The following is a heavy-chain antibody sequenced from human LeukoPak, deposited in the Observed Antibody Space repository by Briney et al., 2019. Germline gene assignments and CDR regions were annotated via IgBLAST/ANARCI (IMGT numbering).Heavy chain of an antibody. J-gene: IGHJ4*02. CDR3: AKRGVVIRVILVGFHKEAYYFDS. Sequence: GGSLRLSCAVSGITLSNYGMSWVRQAPGKGLEWVAGISDSGGGTNYADSVKGRFTIPRDSPRNTLYLQMNSLRPEDTAVYFCAKRGVVIRVILVGFHKEAYYFDSWGQGALVTVSS. CDR2: ISDSGGGT. V-gene: IGHV3-23*01. D-gene: IGHD3-22*01. CDR1: GITLSNYG.